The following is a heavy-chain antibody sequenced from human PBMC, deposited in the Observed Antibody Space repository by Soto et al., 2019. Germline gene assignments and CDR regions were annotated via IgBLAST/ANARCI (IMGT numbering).Heavy chain of an antibody. V-gene: IGHV3-23*01. CDR2: ISGSGGNT. CDR1: VFTFSSYA. Sequence: XGSLRLSCASSVFTFSSYAMSWVRHSPGKGLEWVSAISGSGGNTYYADSVKGRFTISRDNSKNTLYLQMNSLRAEDTAVYYCAKSKRAVINNLNFDILGQGTMDTVSS. D-gene: IGHD3-22*01. J-gene: IGHJ3*02. CDR3: AKSKRAVINNLNFDI.